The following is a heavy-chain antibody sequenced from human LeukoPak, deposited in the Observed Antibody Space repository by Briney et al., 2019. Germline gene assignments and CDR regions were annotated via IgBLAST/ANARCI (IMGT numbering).Heavy chain of an antibody. CDR2: IYNSGST. CDR3: ARGSRGSRRRAEWSYYYAMDV. D-gene: IGHD3-10*01. J-gene: IGHJ6*02. V-gene: IGHV4-59*01. Sequence: SETLSLTCTVSGGSISIYYWSWIRQPPGKGLEWIGYIYNSGSTNYNPSFKSRVTISEDTPKNQFSLKLSSVTAADTAVYYCARGSRGSRRRAEWSYYYAMDVWGQGTTVTVSS. CDR1: GGSISIYY.